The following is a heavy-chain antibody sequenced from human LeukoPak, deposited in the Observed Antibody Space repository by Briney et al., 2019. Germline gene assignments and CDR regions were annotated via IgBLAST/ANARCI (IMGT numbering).Heavy chain of an antibody. V-gene: IGHV3-53*01. CDR2: IYSGGST. CDR1: GFTVSNNY. Sequence: GGSLRLSCAASGFTVSNNYMSWVRQAPGKGLEWVSVIYSGGSTYYADSVKGRFTISRDNSKNTLYLQMNSLRAEDTAVYYCAKGTGSYYVKSYFDYWGQGTLVTVSS. D-gene: IGHD3-10*01. CDR3: AKGTGSYYVKSYFDY. J-gene: IGHJ4*02.